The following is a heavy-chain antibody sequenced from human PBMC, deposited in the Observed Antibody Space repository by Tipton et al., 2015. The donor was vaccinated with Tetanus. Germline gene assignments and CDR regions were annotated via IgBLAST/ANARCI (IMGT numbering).Heavy chain of an antibody. V-gene: IGHV4-59*07. Sequence: TLSLTCTVSGGSISSFYWYWIRQPPGKGLEWIAYIYQNGDANYNPSLQSRVTISVDTTKKQFSLNLRSVTAADTAVYYCAGLPVGGGYSAHHYFLHWGQGTLVTVSS. CDR3: AGLPVGGGYSAHHYFLH. CDR2: IYQNGDA. CDR1: GGSISSFY. D-gene: IGHD4-23*01. J-gene: IGHJ4*02.